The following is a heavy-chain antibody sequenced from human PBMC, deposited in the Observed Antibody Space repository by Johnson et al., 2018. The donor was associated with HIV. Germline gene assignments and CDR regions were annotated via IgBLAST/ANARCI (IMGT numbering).Heavy chain of an antibody. Sequence: VQLVESGGGVVQPGRSLRLSCAASGFTFSSYAMHWVRQAPGKGLEWVSVIYSGGSTYYADSVKGRFTISRDNSKNTLYLQMGSLRVEDRAVYYCARLRGAFDIWGQGTLVTVSS. CDR2: IYSGGST. V-gene: IGHV3-66*02. J-gene: IGHJ3*02. CDR3: ARLRGAFDI. CDR1: GFTFSSYA.